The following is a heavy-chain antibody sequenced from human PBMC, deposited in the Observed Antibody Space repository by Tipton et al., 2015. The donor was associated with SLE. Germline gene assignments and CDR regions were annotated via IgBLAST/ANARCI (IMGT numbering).Heavy chain of an antibody. D-gene: IGHD3-16*01. Sequence: TLSLTCAVSGYSISSGYYWGWIRQPPGKGLEWIGSIYHSGSTYYNPSLKSRVTISVDTSKNQFSLKLSSVTAAATAVYYCAREPSWGGNAFDIWGQGTMVTVSS. CDR1: GYSISSGYY. CDR2: IYHSGST. V-gene: IGHV4-38-2*02. CDR3: AREPSWGGNAFDI. J-gene: IGHJ3*02.